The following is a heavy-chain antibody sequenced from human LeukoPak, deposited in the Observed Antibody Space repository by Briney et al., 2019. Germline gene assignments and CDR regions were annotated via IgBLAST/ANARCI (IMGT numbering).Heavy chain of an antibody. CDR3: ARGLGSSSKPGADAFDI. CDR2: VNHSGGT. D-gene: IGHD6-6*01. J-gene: IGHJ3*02. V-gene: IGHV4-34*01. Sequence: SETLSLTCDVSGGPFRAFYWSWIRQPPGKGLEWIGEVNHSGGTNYSPSLKSRVTISLDTSKNQFSLKVNSVTAADTAVYYCARGLGSSSKPGADAFDIWGQGTMVTVSS. CDR1: GGPFRAFY.